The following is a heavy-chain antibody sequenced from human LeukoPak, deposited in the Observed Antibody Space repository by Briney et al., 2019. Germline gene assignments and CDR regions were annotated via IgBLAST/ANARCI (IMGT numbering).Heavy chain of an antibody. CDR1: GFTVTSNY. V-gene: IGHV3-53*01. J-gene: IGHJ4*02. D-gene: IGHD4-23*01. Sequence: GGSLRLSCAASGFTVTSNYMSWVRQAPGKGLEWVSVIYGGGSTYYSDSVKGRFTISRDISKNMMYLQMNAQDADDTSVYYCSRGLSGVNSPIDNWGQGTLVTVSS. CDR2: IYGGGST. CDR3: SRGLSGVNSPIDN.